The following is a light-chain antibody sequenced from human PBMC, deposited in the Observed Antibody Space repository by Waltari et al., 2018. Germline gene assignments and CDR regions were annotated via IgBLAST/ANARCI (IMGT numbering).Light chain of an antibody. CDR3: QHYANWPPWA. Sequence: EILMTQSPDTLSVSPGERATLSCRASQSISTYLAWFQQTPGQAPRLRICGASTRATGIPARFSGSGSGTEFTLTISSLQSEDSAVYYCQHYANWPPWACGQGTKVEIK. CDR1: QSISTY. CDR2: GAS. J-gene: IGKJ1*01. V-gene: IGKV3-15*01.